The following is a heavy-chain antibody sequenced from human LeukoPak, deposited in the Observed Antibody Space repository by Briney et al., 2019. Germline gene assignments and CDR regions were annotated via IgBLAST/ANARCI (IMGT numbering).Heavy chain of an antibody. D-gene: IGHD3-10*01. J-gene: IGHJ4*02. CDR3: ARAPYYGSGSYYKLLAYFDY. Sequence: SETLSLTCTVSGGSISSSIYWGWIRQPPGKGLEWIGEINHSGSTNYNPSLKSRVTISVDTSKNQFSLKLSSVTAADTAVYYCARAPYYGSGSYYKLLAYFDYWGQGTLVTVSS. CDR1: GGSISSSIY. V-gene: IGHV4-4*02. CDR2: INHSGST.